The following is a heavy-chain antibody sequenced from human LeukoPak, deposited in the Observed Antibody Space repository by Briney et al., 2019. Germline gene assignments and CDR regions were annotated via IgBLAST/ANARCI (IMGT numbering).Heavy chain of an antibody. CDR1: GGSISSGGYY. V-gene: IGHV4-31*03. CDR3: ARARPYYDFWSAGLNYYYYMDV. CDR2: IYYSGST. Sequence: PSETLSLTCTVSGGSISSGGYYWSWIRQHPGKGLEWIGYIYYSGSTYYNPSLKSRVTISVDTSKNQFSLKLSSVTAADTAVYYCARARPYYDFWSAGLNYYYYMDVWGKGTTVTVSS. D-gene: IGHD3-3*01. J-gene: IGHJ6*03.